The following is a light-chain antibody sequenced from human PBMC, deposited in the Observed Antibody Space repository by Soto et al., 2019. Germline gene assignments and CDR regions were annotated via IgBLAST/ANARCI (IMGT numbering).Light chain of an antibody. Sequence: QSVLTQPPSASGTPGQWVTISCSGRSSNIGSNTVNWYQQHLPGTAPKLLIHNNNQRPSGVPDRFSGSKSGTSASLAISGLQSEDEAEYYCAAWDDSLDGIIFGGGTKVTVL. J-gene: IGLJ2*01. CDR2: NNN. V-gene: IGLV1-44*01. CDR3: AAWDDSLDGII. CDR1: SSNIGSNT.